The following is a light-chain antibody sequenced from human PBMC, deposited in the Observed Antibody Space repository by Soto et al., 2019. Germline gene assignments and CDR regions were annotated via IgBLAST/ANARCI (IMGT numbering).Light chain of an antibody. Sequence: IQLTQSPSTLSASVRDRVTITCRASQGIGTALAWYHQRPGNSPDLLVYDASTLQSGVPSRFSGSGSETDFSLTISGLQPEDFGHYYCQQFNTKPLTFGGGTRVEIK. CDR2: DAS. CDR1: QGIGTA. CDR3: QQFNTKPLT. J-gene: IGKJ4*01. V-gene: IGKV1-13*02.